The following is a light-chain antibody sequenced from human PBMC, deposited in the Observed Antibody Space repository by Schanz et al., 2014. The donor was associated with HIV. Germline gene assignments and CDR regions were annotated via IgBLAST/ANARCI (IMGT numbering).Light chain of an antibody. V-gene: IGKV1-5*03. J-gene: IGKJ4*01. CDR3: QQYNSSPLT. CDR1: QGISSW. Sequence: DIPMTQSPSTLSASVGDRVTITCRASQGISSWLAWYQQKPGKAPKLLIYKASSLESGFPSRFSGSGSGTEFTLTISSLQPDDFATYYCQQYNSSPLTFGGGTKVEIK. CDR2: KAS.